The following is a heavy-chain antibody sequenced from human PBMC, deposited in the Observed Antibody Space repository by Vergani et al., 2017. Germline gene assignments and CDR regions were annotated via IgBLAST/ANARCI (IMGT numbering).Heavy chain of an antibody. CDR2: ISYDGSNK. V-gene: IGHV3-30*04. J-gene: IGHJ4*02. CDR3: AGDTLRGRPGFDY. Sequence: QVQLVESGGGVVQPGRSLRLSCAASGFTFSSYAMHWVRQAPGKGLEWVAVISYDGSNKYYADSVKGRFTISRDNSKNTLYLQMNSLRAEDTAVYYCAGDTLRGRPGFDYWGQGTLVTVSS. CDR1: GFTFSSYA.